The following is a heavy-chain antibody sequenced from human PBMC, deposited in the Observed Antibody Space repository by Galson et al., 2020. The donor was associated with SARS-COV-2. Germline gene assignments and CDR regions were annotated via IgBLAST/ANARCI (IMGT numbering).Heavy chain of an antibody. CDR2: IRWNSGSI. Sequence: GGSLRLSCAASGFTFDDYAMHWVRQAPGKGLEWVSGIRWNSGSIGYADSVKGRFTISRDNAKNSLYLQMNSLRAEDTALYYCAKAGVVSLLSDFDYWGQGTLVTVSS. CDR1: GFTFDDYA. CDR3: AKAGVVSLLSDFDY. D-gene: IGHD3-16*01. J-gene: IGHJ4*02. V-gene: IGHV3-9*01.